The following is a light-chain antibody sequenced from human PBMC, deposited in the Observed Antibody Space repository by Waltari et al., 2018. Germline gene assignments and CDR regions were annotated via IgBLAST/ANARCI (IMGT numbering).Light chain of an antibody. CDR2: KTS. Sequence: DIQMTQSPSTLSASVGDRVTIPCRASPSISSRLACYQPTPGKPPKLLIYKTSTVKSEIPTRFSCSGSVTEFTLTISSLQPDDFATYYCQQYNSYSGFGPGTKVDIK. J-gene: IGKJ3*01. CDR1: PSISSR. V-gene: IGKV1-5*03. CDR3: QQYNSYSG.